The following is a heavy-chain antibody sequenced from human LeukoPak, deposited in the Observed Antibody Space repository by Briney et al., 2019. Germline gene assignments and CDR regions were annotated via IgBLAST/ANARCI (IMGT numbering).Heavy chain of an antibody. J-gene: IGHJ4*02. D-gene: IGHD6-19*01. V-gene: IGHV3-21*01. CDR2: ISSSSSYI. CDR1: GFTFSSYN. CDR3: AIAVAGRFDY. Sequence: GGSLRLSCAASGFTFSSYNMNWVRQAPGKGLEWVSSISSSSSYIYYADSVKGRFTISRDNAKTSLYLQMNSLRAEDTAVYYCAIAVAGRFDYWVQGTLVTVSS.